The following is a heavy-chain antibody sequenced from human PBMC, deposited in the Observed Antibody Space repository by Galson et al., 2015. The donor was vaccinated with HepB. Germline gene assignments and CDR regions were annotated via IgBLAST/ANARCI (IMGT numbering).Heavy chain of an antibody. D-gene: IGHD2/OR15-2a*01. Sequence: SLRLSCAGSGFTFNTYWMNWVRQAPGKGLEWVANINPDGSAERYVGSVKGRFTISRDNAKNSLYLQMNSLRAEDTALYYCAGNSQYWGQGTLVTVSS. CDR3: AGNSQY. J-gene: IGHJ1*01. V-gene: IGHV3-7*03. CDR1: GFTFNTYW. CDR2: INPDGSAE.